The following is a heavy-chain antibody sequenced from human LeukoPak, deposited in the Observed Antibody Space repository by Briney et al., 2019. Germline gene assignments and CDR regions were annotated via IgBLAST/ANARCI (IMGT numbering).Heavy chain of an antibody. CDR2: IYYSGST. CDR3: ARALIVVVPAAMNWFDP. V-gene: IGHV4-31*03. D-gene: IGHD2-2*01. J-gene: IGHJ5*02. Sequence: SETLSLTCTVSGVSISSGGYYWSWIRQHPGKGLEWIGYIYYSGSTYYNPSLKSRVTISVDTSKNQFSLKLSSVTAADTAVYYCARALIVVVPAAMNWFDPWGQGTLVTVSS. CDR1: GVSISSGGYY.